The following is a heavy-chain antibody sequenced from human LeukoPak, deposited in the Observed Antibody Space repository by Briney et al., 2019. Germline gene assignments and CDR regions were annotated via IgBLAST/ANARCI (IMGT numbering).Heavy chain of an antibody. V-gene: IGHV1-69*11. CDR1: GGTFSRYA. J-gene: IGHJ5*02. D-gene: IGHD3-9*01. Sequence: SVKVSCKASGGTFSRYAVSWVRQAPGQGLEWMGRTIPTIGTTNYAQKFQGRVTINVDESTTIAYMELSNLRSEDTAVYYCARTEPDWANWFDPWGQGTLVTVSS. CDR3: ARTEPDWANWFDP. CDR2: TIPTIGTT.